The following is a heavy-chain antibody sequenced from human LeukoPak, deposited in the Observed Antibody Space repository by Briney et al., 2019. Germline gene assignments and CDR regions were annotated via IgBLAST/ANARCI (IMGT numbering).Heavy chain of an antibody. V-gene: IGHV3-23*01. D-gene: IGHD3-9*01. CDR3: AKDGHYILKYFDWTPFY. Sequence: GGSLRLSCATSGFTFRYYAMSWVRQAQGKGLEWVAAITGSGGSTFYADSVKGRFTISRDNSENKVYLEMNSLRAEDTAVYYCAKDGHYILKYFDWTPFYWGQGTQVTVSS. CDR1: GFTFRYYA. J-gene: IGHJ4*02. CDR2: ITGSGGST.